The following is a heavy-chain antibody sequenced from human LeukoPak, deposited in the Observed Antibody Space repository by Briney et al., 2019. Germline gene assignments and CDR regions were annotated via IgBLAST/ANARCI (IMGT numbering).Heavy chain of an antibody. CDR1: GFTFSSYE. CDR2: ISSSGSTI. CDR3: ARDGDPGGWGTIYYYYGMDV. V-gene: IGHV3-48*03. J-gene: IGHJ6*02. Sequence: GGSLRLSCAASGFTFSSYEMNWVRQAPGKGLEWVSYISSSGSTIYYADSVKGRFTISRDNTKNSLYLQMNSLRAEDTAVYYCARDGDPGGWGTIYYYYGMDVWGQGTTVTVSS. D-gene: IGHD1-14*01.